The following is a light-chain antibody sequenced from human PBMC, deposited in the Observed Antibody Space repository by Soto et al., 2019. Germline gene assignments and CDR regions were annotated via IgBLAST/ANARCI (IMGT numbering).Light chain of an antibody. Sequence: SYELTQPPSVSVAPGQTARIACGGNNIGGRNVHWYQQKPGQAPVLVVYDDSDRPSGIPERISGSKSGNTAALTIIRVEAGDEADYYCQVWDGSSDPVVFGGGTKLTVL. J-gene: IGLJ2*01. CDR1: NIGGRN. CDR2: DDS. V-gene: IGLV3-21*02. CDR3: QVWDGSSDPVV.